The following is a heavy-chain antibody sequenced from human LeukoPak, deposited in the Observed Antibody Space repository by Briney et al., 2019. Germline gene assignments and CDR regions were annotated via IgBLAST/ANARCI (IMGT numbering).Heavy chain of an antibody. V-gene: IGHV4-4*07. J-gene: IGHJ5*02. CDR1: GGSISSYY. CDR3: ARDRVELELRANWFDP. D-gene: IGHD1-7*01. Sequence: SETLSLTCTVSGGSISSYYWSWIRQPAGKGLEWIGRIYTSGSTNYNPSLKSRVTMSVDTSKNQFSLKLSSVTAADTAVCYCARDRVELELRANWFDPWGQGTLVTVSS. CDR2: IYTSGST.